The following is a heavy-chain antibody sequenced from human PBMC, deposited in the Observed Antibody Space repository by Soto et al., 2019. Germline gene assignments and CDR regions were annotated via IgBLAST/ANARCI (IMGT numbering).Heavy chain of an antibody. CDR2: IYSGGST. CDR1: GFTVSSNY. V-gene: IGHV3-66*01. CDR3: ARIDGSSWSGYSAFDI. J-gene: IGHJ3*02. D-gene: IGHD3-3*01. Sequence: PGGSLRLSCAASGFTVSSNYMSWVRQAPGKGLEWVSVIYSGGSTYYADSVKGRFTISRDNAKNSLYLQMNSLRAEDTALYHCARIDGSSWSGYSAFDIWGQGTMVTVSS.